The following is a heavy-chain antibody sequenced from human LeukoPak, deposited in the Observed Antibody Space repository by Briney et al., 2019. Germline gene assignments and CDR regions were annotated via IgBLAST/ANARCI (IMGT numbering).Heavy chain of an antibody. V-gene: IGHV1-24*01. CDR3: ATEGYTAMVPPSYGMDV. CDR1: GYTLTELS. D-gene: IGHD5-18*01. Sequence: GASVKVSCKVSGYTLTELSIHWVRPAPGKGLEWMGGFDPEDGETIYAQKFQGRVTMTEDTSTDTAYMELSSLRSEDTAVYYCATEGYTAMVPPSYGMDVWGQGTTVTVSS. J-gene: IGHJ6*02. CDR2: FDPEDGET.